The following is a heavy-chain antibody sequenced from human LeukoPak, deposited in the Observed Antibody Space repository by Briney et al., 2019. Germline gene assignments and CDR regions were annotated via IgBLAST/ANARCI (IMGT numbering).Heavy chain of an antibody. CDR3: ARNQEIDYYDSSGFYWGVEY. Sequence: AGGSLRLSCAASGFTFSNYAIHWVRQAPGKGLEWVAAISYDGKNNFYADSVKGRFTISRDNFKNSLSLQLNSLRAEDTAVYYCARNQEIDYYDSSGFYWGVEYWGQGTLVTVSS. J-gene: IGHJ4*02. V-gene: IGHV3-30*04. CDR2: ISYDGKNN. CDR1: GFTFSNYA. D-gene: IGHD3-22*01.